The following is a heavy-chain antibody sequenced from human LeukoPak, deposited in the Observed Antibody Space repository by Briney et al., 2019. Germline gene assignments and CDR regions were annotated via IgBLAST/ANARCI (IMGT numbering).Heavy chain of an antibody. CDR2: INSYGSST. CDR3: ARDLIREYYFDY. D-gene: IGHD3-10*01. J-gene: IGHJ4*02. V-gene: IGHV3-74*01. CDR1: GFTFSSYW. Sequence: GSLRLSCAASGFTFSSYWMHWVRQAPGKGLVWVSRINSYGSSTSYADSVKGRFTISRDNAKNTLYLQMNSLRAEDTAVYYCARDLIREYYFDYWGQGTLVTVSS.